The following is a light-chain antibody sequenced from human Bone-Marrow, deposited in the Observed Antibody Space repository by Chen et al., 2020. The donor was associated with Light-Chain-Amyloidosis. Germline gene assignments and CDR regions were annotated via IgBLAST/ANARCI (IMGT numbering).Light chain of an antibody. J-gene: IGLJ2*01. V-gene: IGLV3-25*03. Sequence: SYALTQPPSVSVSPGQTARITCSGDDLPTKYAYWYQQQPGQTPVLVIHRDTERPSGISERFSGTSSGTTATWTISGVQAEDEADYHCQSADSSGTYEVIFGGGTKLTVL. CDR3: QSADSSGTYEVI. CDR1: DLPTKY. CDR2: RDT.